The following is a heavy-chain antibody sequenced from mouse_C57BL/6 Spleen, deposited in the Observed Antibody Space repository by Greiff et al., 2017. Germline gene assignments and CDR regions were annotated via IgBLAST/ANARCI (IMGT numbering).Heavy chain of an antibody. V-gene: IGHV1-55*01. CDR2: IYPGSGST. J-gene: IGHJ2*01. CDR1: GYTFTSYW. D-gene: IGHD1-1*01. CDR3: ARSYYYGSRYYFDY. Sequence: QVQLKQPGAELVKPGASVKMSCKASGYTFTSYWITWVKQRPGQGLEWIGDIYPGSGSTNYNEKFKSKATLTVDTSSSTAYMQLSSLTSEDSAVYYCARSYYYGSRYYFDYWGQGTTLTVSS.